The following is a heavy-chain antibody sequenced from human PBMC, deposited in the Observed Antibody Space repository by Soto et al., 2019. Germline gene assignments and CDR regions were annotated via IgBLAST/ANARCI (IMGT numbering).Heavy chain of an antibody. J-gene: IGHJ5*02. CDR1: GFTFSDYY. V-gene: IGHV3-11*05. CDR2: ISSSSSYT. CDR3: ATHGSGYYDNCSAP. Sequence: QVQLVESGGGLVKPGGSLRLSCAASGFTFSDYYMSWIRQAPGKGLEWVSYISSSSSYTNYADSVKGRFTISRDNAKNSLYLQMNSLRAEDTAVYYGATHGSGYYDNCSAPWGRGTLVTVSS. D-gene: IGHD3-22*01.